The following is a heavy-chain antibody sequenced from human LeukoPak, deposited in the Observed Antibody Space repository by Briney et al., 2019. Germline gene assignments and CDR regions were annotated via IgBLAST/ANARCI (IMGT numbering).Heavy chain of an antibody. J-gene: IGHJ4*02. V-gene: IGHV4-34*01. CDR1: GGSFSGYY. D-gene: IGHD5-18*01. CDR2: INHSGST. CDR3: ARRGGYSYPRSYYFDY. Sequence: PSETLSLTCAVYGGSFSGYYWSWIRQPPGKGLEWIGEINHSGSTNYNPSLKSRVTISVDTSKNQFSLKLSSVTAADTAVYYCARRGGYSYPRSYYFDYGGQGTLVTVSS.